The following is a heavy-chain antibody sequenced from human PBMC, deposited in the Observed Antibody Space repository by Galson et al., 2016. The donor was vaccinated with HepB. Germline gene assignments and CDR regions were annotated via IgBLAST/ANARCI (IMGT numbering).Heavy chain of an antibody. Sequence: QSGAEVKKPGESLKISCKGSEYSFTSYWIGWVRQMPGKGLEWMGVIYPGDSDTRYSPSFQGQVTISADKSINTVYLRWSSLKASDTAMYYCARHGTGDPYYYGRDVWGQGTTVTVSS. CDR3: ARHGTGDPYYYGRDV. J-gene: IGHJ6*02. D-gene: IGHD1-1*01. V-gene: IGHV5-51*01. CDR1: EYSFTSYW. CDR2: IYPGDSDT.